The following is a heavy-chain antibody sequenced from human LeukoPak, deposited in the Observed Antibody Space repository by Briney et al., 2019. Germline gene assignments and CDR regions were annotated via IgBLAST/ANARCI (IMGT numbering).Heavy chain of an antibody. Sequence: RAGGSLRLSCAASGFTFNSYAMSWVRQAPGKGLEWVSAISGSGGITYYADSVKGRFTISRDNSKNTLSLRMNSLRAEDTAVYYCAKGVLAVRLESWGQGTLVTVSS. CDR3: AKGVLAVRLES. D-gene: IGHD1-1*01. J-gene: IGHJ4*02. CDR2: ISGSGGIT. V-gene: IGHV3-23*01. CDR1: GFTFNSYA.